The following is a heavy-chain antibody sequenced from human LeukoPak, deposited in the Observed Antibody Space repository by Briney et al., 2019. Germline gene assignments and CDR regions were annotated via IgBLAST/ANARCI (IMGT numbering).Heavy chain of an antibody. CDR2: ISYDGSNK. D-gene: IGHD2-21*02. CDR3: ARDSYIVVVTAIPPNYYYYYMDV. CDR1: GFTFSSYA. Sequence: PGGSLRLSCAASGFTFSSYAMHWVRQAPGKGLEWVAVISYDGSNKYYADSVKGRFTISRDNSKNTLYLQMNSLRAEDTAVYYCARDSYIVVVTAIPPNYYYYYMDVWGKGTTVTVSS. V-gene: IGHV3-30*01. J-gene: IGHJ6*03.